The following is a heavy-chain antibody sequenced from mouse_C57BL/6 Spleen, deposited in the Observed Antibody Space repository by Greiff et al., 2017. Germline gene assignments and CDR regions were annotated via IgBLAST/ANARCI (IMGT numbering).Heavy chain of an antibody. CDR2: IDPETGGT. Sequence: QVQLQQSGAELVRPGASVTLSCKASGYTFTDYEMHWVKQTPVHGLEWIGAIDPETGGTAYNQKFKGKAILTADKSSSTAYMELRSLTSEDSAVYYCTIRIYYDYAFAYWGQGTLVTVSA. CDR1: GYTFTDYE. D-gene: IGHD2-4*01. CDR3: TIRIYYDYAFAY. J-gene: IGHJ3*01. V-gene: IGHV1-15*01.